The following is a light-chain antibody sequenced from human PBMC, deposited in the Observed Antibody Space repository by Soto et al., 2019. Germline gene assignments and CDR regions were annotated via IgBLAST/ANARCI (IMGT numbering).Light chain of an antibody. Sequence: EVVITHSPSTLSVSPVERATLSFMASQSVNIYLAWYQQKPGQTPRLLVYGASNGATGIPDRFSGSGSGTDFTLTISRLEPDDFAVYYCQKHGTSPINFGQGTRLEIK. CDR2: GAS. CDR1: QSVNIY. V-gene: IGKV3-20*01. J-gene: IGKJ5*01. CDR3: QKHGTSPIN.